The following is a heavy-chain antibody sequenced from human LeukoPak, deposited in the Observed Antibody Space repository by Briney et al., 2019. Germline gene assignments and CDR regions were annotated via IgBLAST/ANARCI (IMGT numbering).Heavy chain of an antibody. J-gene: IGHJ5*02. CDR2: INPNSGDT. CDR1: GYTFTDYY. CDR3: ATYSTIPKRLDP. D-gene: IGHD5/OR15-5a*01. V-gene: IGHV1-2*02. Sequence: GASVKVSCKASGYTFTDYYLHWVRQAPGQGLEWMGWINPNSGDTDYAQKFQGRVTMTRDTTITTAYMELRRLRSDDTAVYYCATYSTIPKRLDPWGQGTLVTVSS.